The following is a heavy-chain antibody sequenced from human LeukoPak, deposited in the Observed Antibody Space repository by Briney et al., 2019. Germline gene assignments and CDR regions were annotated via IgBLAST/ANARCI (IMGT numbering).Heavy chain of an antibody. J-gene: IGHJ6*02. CDR1: GDSVSNNSAA. D-gene: IGHD3-10*01. V-gene: IGHV6-1*01. CDR3: ARAPWGDYYGMDV. CDR2: TYYRSKWFS. Sequence: SQTLSLTWAISGDSVSNNSAAWNWIRQSPARGLEWLGRTYYRSKWFSDYALSVKSRITINPDTSRNQFSLHLNSVIPEDTAVYYCARAPWGDYYGMDVWGQGTTVTVSS.